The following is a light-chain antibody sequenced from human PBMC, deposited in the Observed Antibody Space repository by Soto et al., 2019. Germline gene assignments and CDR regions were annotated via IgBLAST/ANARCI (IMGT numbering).Light chain of an antibody. CDR2: SAS. CDR3: QQSYSSPIT. Sequence: DIQMTQSPSSLSASVGDRVTITCRASQPIGHFLNWYQQKPGKAPKVLISSASSLQSGVPSRFSGSGSGTDFTLTISTLQSEDFASYYCQQSYSSPITFGQGTRLEIK. CDR1: QPIGHF. J-gene: IGKJ5*01. V-gene: IGKV1-39*01.